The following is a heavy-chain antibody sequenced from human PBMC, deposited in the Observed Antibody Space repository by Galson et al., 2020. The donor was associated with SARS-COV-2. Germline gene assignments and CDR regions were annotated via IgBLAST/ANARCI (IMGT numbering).Heavy chain of an antibody. CDR3: ARGTATMVRGVRIYYYYYMDV. J-gene: IGHJ6*03. V-gene: IGHV3-13*01. CDR2: IGTAGDT. D-gene: IGHD3-10*01. Sequence: GGSLRLSCAASGFTFSSYDMHWVRQATGKGLEWVSAIGTAGDTYYPGSVKGRFTISRENAKNSLYLQMNSLRAGDTAVYYCARGTATMVRGVRIYYYYYMDVWGKGTTVTVSS. CDR1: GFTFSSYD.